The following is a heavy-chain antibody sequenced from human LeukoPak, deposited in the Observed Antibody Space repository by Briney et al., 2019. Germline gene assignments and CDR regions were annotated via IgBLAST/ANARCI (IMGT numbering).Heavy chain of an antibody. CDR2: INHSGST. Sequence: PSETLSLTCAVYGGSFSGYYWSWIRQPPGKGLEWIGEINHSGSTNYNPPLKSRVTISVDKSKNQFSLKLSSVTAADTAVYYCARGYYDSSGYYYYYYYYGMDVWGQGTTVTVSS. D-gene: IGHD3-22*01. CDR3: ARGYYDSSGYYYYYYYYGMDV. CDR1: GGSFSGYY. J-gene: IGHJ6*02. V-gene: IGHV4-34*01.